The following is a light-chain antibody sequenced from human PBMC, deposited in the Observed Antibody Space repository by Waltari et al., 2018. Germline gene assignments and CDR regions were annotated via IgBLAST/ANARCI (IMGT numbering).Light chain of an antibody. V-gene: IGKV4-1*01. CDR2: WAS. Sequence: DIVMTQSPDSLAVSLGERATINCNSSQSVLYSSNNKTYFTCYQHKPGQPPKLLIYWASTRESGVPDRFSGSGSGTDFTLTISSLQAEDVAVYYCQQYYSTPLTFGGGTKVEIK. CDR3: QQYYSTPLT. J-gene: IGKJ4*01. CDR1: QSVLYSSNNKTY.